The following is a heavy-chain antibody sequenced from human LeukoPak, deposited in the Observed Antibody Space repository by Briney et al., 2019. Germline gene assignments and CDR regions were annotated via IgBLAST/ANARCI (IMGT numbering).Heavy chain of an antibody. V-gene: IGHV3-48*03. D-gene: IGHD3-22*01. J-gene: IGHJ4*02. CDR2: ISSSGSTL. Sequence: GGSLRLSCAASGFTFSSYEMNWVRQAPGKGLEWVSYISSSGSTLYYADSVKGRFTISRDNAENSLYLEMNSLRAEDTSVYYCATYSSGRMHYWGQGTLVTVSS. CDR1: GFTFSSYE. CDR3: ATYSSGRMHY.